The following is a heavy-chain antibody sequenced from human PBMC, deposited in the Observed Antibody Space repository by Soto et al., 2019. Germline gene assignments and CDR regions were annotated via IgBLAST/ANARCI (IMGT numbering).Heavy chain of an antibody. CDR2: INAGNGNT. Sequence: GASVKVSCKASGYTFTSYAMHWVRQAPGQRLEWMGWINAGNGNTKYSQKFQGRVTITRDTSASTAYMELSSLRSEDTAVYYCARKYSGYDKTPIYYFDYWGQGTLVTVSS. V-gene: IGHV1-3*01. J-gene: IGHJ4*02. CDR3: ARKYSGYDKTPIYYFDY. D-gene: IGHD5-12*01. CDR1: GYTFTSYA.